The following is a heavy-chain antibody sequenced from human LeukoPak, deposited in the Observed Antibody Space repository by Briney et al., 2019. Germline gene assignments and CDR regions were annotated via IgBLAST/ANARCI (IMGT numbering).Heavy chain of an antibody. J-gene: IGHJ4*02. CDR3: AKTGERDY. CDR1: GFTFSSYG. CDR2: ISYDGSYK. D-gene: IGHD7-27*01. V-gene: IGHV3-30*18. Sequence: PGGSLRLSCAASGFTFSSYGMHWVRQAPGKGLEWVAVISYDGSYKYYADSVKGRFTISRDNAENSLYLQMNSLRDEDTAVYYCAKTGERDYWGRGTLVTVSS.